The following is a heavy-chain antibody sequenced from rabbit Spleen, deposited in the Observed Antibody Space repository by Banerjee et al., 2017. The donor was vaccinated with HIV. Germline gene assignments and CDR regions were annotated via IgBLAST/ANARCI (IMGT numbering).Heavy chain of an antibody. CDR3: ARDLVGVIGWNFYL. CDR2: IDPVFGVT. CDR1: GFDFSAYG. V-gene: IGHV1S7*01. D-gene: IGHD1-1*01. Sequence: QVVESGGGLVQPGGSLKLSCKASGFDFSAYGVSWVRQAPGKGLEWIGYIDPVFGVTVYANWVNGRFTISRDNAQNTLYLQLNSLTAADTATYFCARDLVGVIGWNFYLWGPGTLVTVS. J-gene: IGHJ4*01.